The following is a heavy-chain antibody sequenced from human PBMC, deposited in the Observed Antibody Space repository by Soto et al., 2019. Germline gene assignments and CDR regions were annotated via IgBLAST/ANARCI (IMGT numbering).Heavy chain of an antibody. CDR1: GFTFSSYA. D-gene: IGHD3-22*01. J-gene: IGHJ3*02. V-gene: IGHV3-30-3*01. Sequence: GGSLRLSCAASGFTFSSYAMHWVRQAPGKGLEWVAVISYDGSNKYYADSVKGRFTISRDNSKNTLYLQMNSLRAEDTAVYYCANGPGGRYDSSGYDAFDIWGQGTMVTVPS. CDR3: ANGPGGRYDSSGYDAFDI. CDR2: ISYDGSNK.